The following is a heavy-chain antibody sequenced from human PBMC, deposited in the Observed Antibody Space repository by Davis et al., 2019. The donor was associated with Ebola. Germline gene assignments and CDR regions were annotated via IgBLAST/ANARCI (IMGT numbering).Heavy chain of an antibody. CDR2: ISSRSYSI. J-gene: IGHJ4*02. CDR3: ARSSI. D-gene: IGHD2-2*01. Sequence: PGGSLRLFCAASGITFSSYSMNWVRQAPGKGLECVSSISSRSYSIYYADSVKGRFTISRDNAKNSLYLQMNSLRAEDTAVYYCARSSIWGQGTLVTVSS. V-gene: IGHV3-21*01. CDR1: GITFSSYS.